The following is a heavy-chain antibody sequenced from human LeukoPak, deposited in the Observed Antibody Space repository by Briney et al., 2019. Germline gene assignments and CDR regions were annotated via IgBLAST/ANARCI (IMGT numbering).Heavy chain of an antibody. CDR1: GLTFSSYS. J-gene: IGHJ4*02. V-gene: IGHV3-21*01. CDR3: ARTKTIDY. D-gene: IGHD1/OR15-1a*01. CDR2: ISTRSGTYT. Sequence: GGSLRLSCAASGLTFSSYSFHWVRQAPGKGLEWVSSISTRSGTYTYYADSVKGRFIISRDNAKNSLYLQMNSLRSDDTAVYYCARTKTIDYWGQGTLVTVSS.